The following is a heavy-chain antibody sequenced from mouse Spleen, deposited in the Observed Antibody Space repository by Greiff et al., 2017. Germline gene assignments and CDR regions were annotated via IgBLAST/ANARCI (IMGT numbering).Heavy chain of an antibody. CDR2: IYPGDGNT. CDR1: GYAFSSSW. Sequence: VQLQQSGPELVKPGASVKISCKASGYAFSSSWMNWVKLRPGKGLEWIGRIYPGDGNTNYNGKFKGKATLTADKSSNTAYMQLSSLTSEDSAVYFCARSQLFDYWGQGTTVTVSS. CDR3: ARSQLFDY. J-gene: IGHJ2*01. V-gene: IGHV1-82*01. D-gene: IGHD3-1*01.